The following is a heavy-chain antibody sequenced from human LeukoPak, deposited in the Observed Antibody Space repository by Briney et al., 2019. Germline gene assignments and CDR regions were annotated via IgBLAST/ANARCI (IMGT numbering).Heavy chain of an antibody. J-gene: IGHJ4*02. D-gene: IGHD6-13*01. CDR2: ISSSSSYI. CDR1: GFTFSSYS. Sequence: GGSLRLSYAASGFTFSSYSMNWVRQAPGKGLEWVSSISSSSSYIYYADSVKGRFTISRDNAKNSLYPQMNSLRAEDTAVYYCARGPLAAAVPFDYWGQGTLVTVSS. CDR3: ARGPLAAAVPFDY. V-gene: IGHV3-21*01.